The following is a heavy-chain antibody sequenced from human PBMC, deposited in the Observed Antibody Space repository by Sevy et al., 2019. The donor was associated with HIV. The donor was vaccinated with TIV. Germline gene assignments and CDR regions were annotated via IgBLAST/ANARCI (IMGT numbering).Heavy chain of an antibody. CDR1: GFTFSSYA. CDR3: AKDGGGYDFWSGYRPDYYYYGIDV. CDR2: ISGSGGST. Sequence: GGSLRLSCAASGFTFSSYAMSWVRQAPGKGLEWVSAISGSGGSTYYADSVKGRFTISRDNSKNTLYLQMNSLRAEDTAVYYCAKDGGGYDFWSGYRPDYYYYGIDVWGQGTTVTVSS. D-gene: IGHD3-3*01. J-gene: IGHJ6*02. V-gene: IGHV3-23*01.